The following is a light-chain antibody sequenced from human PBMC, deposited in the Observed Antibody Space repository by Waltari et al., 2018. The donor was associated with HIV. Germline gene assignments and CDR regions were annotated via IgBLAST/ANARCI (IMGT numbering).Light chain of an antibody. V-gene: IGKV1-5*03. CDR1: QSINTW. J-gene: IGKJ2*03. Sequence: DIQMTQSPSTLSASVGDRVTITCRASQSINTWLAWYQQKPGKAPKLLIYQASTLESGVPSRFSGRGSGTEFTLTISSLQPDDFASYYCQQYVRHQSFGQGPKVEMK. CDR2: QAS. CDR3: QQYVRHQS.